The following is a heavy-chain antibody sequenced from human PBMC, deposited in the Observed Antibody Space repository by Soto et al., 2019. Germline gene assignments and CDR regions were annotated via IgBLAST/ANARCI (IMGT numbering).Heavy chain of an antibody. CDR3: ARPPQGGDSALLPNWFDS. CDR1: GGSVSSGSYY. Sequence: SETLSLTCTVSGGSVSSGSYYWSWIRQPPGKGLEWIGYIYYSGSTNYNPSLKSRVTISVDTSKNQFSLKLSSVTAADTAVYYCARPPQGGDSALLPNWFDSWGQGTRVTVSS. D-gene: IGHD2-21*02. J-gene: IGHJ5*01. V-gene: IGHV4-61*01. CDR2: IYYSGST.